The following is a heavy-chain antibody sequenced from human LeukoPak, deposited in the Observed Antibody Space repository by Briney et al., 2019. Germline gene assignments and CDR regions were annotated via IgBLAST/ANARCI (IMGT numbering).Heavy chain of an antibody. Sequence: SETLSLTCTVSGGSVSSGSYYWSWTRQPPGKGLEWIGYIYYSGSTNYNPSLKSRVTISVDTSKNQFSLKLSSVTAADTAVYYCASQYYYGSGSYSSLLNWFDPWGQGTLVTVSS. CDR1: GGSVSSGSYY. CDR2: IYYSGST. V-gene: IGHV4-61*01. CDR3: ASQYYYGSGSYSSLLNWFDP. D-gene: IGHD3-10*01. J-gene: IGHJ5*02.